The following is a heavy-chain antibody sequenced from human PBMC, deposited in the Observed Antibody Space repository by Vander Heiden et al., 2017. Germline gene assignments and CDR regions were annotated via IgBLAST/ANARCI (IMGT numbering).Heavy chain of an antibody. V-gene: IGHV4-30-2*01. CDR2: IFHTGST. Sequence: QVQLQESGSGLAKPSPTLSPTSPVPGSSISSGASSWSWIRLPPGKGLEWIGYIFHTGSTSNNPPLKSRVTMSVDRSKNQFSLQLTSVTAADTAVYYCARGGYFFDYWGQGLLVTVSS. CDR1: GSSISSGASS. CDR3: ARGGYFFDY. J-gene: IGHJ4*02. D-gene: IGHD6-13*01.